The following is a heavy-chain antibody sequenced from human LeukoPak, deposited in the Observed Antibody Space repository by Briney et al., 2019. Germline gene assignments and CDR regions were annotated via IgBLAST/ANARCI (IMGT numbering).Heavy chain of an antibody. V-gene: IGHV4-4*02. J-gene: IGHJ4*02. D-gene: IGHD3-3*01. CDR1: DGSISSDNW. CDR3: ARGPPPYLFHDF. CDR2: IYHSGST. Sequence: PSGTLSLTCAVSDGSISSDNWWSWVRQPPGKGLEWIGEIYHSGSTNYNPSLKSRVTISVDTSKNQFSLKLSSVTAADTAVYYCARGPPPYLFHDFWGQGTLVTVSS.